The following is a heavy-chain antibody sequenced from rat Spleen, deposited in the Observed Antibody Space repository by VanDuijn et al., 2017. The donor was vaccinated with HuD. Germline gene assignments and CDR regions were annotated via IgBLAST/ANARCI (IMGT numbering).Heavy chain of an antibody. J-gene: IGHJ1*01. CDR2: ISPSGGST. CDR3: ARTVYGYNGWYFDF. V-gene: IGHV5-25*01. Sequence: EVQLVESGGGLVQPGRSLKLSCAASGFTFSNYDMAWVRQAPTKGLEWVASISPSGGSTYYRDSVKGRFTVSRDNAKSTLYLQMDSLRSEDTATYYCARTVYGYNGWYFDFWGPGTMVTVSS. CDR1: GFTFSNYD. D-gene: IGHD1-9*01.